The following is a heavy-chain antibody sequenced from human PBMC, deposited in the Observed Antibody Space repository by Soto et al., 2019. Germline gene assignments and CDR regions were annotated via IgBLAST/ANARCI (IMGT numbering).Heavy chain of an antibody. Sequence: KQSQTLSLTCAISGDSVSSNSAAWNWIRQSPSRGLEWLGRTYYRSKWYNDYAVSVKSRITINPSTSKNQFSLQLNSVTPEDTAVYYCARVPVYSSSSLKRGLYYYYYGMDVWGQGTTVTVSS. D-gene: IGHD6-6*01. J-gene: IGHJ6*02. CDR3: ARVPVYSSSSLKRGLYYYYYGMDV. V-gene: IGHV6-1*01. CDR2: TYYRSKWYN. CDR1: GDSVSSNSAA.